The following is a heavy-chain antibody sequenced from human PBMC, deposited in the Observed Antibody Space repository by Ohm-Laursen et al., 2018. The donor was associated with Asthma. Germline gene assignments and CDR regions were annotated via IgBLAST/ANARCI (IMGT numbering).Heavy chain of an antibody. D-gene: IGHD3-9*01. Sequence: SETLSLTCAVYGGSFSGYYWSWIRQPPGKGLEWIGEINYSGSTNYNPSLKSRVTISVDTSKNQFSLKLSSVTAADTAVYYCASSPYYDILTGARNWFDPWGQGTLVTVSS. J-gene: IGHJ5*02. CDR2: INYSGST. CDR1: GGSFSGYY. V-gene: IGHV4-34*01. CDR3: ASSPYYDILTGARNWFDP.